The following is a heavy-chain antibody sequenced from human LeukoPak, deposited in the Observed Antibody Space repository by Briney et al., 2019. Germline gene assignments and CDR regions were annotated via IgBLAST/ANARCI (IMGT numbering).Heavy chain of an antibody. Sequence: SETLSLTCTVSGGSVSSTNYCWSWIRQPPGKGLEWIGYIYYTGTTNYNPSLKSRVTISVDTSKNQFSLRLSSVTAADTAVYYCARGRLLLWFDPWGQGTLVTVSS. CDR3: ARGRLLLWFDP. CDR2: IYYTGTT. CDR1: GGSVSSTNYC. V-gene: IGHV4-61*01. J-gene: IGHJ5*02. D-gene: IGHD1-26*01.